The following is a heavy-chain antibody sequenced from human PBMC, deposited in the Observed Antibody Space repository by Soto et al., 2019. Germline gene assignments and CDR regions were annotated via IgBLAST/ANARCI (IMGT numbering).Heavy chain of an antibody. D-gene: IGHD3-22*01. CDR3: ARDVSNYYDSSGYFPFDP. J-gene: IGHJ5*02. V-gene: IGHV1-18*04. CDR1: GYTFTSYG. Sequence: ASVKVSCKASGYTFTSYGISWVRQAPGQGLEWMGWISAYNGNTNYAQKLQGRVTMTTDTSTSTAYMELRSLRSDDTAVYYCARDVSNYYDSSGYFPFDPWGQGTLVTVSS. CDR2: ISAYNGNT.